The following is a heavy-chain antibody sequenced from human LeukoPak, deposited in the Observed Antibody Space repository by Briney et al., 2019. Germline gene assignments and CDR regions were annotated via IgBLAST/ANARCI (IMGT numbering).Heavy chain of an antibody. Sequence: PGGSLRLSCTASGFTFGDYAMSWVRQAPGKGLEWVGFIRSKAYGGTTEYAASVKGRFTISRDDSKSIAYLQMNSLKTEDTAVYYCTRAQWLLEMPIDYWGQGTLVTVSS. J-gene: IGHJ4*02. D-gene: IGHD6-19*01. CDR2: IRSKAYGGTT. CDR1: GFTFGDYA. CDR3: TRAQWLLEMPIDY. V-gene: IGHV3-49*04.